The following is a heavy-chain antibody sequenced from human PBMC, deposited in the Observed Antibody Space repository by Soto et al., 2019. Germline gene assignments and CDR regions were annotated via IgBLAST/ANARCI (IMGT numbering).Heavy chain of an antibody. V-gene: IGHV1-18*04. CDR3: ARGPVLLWFGEMENYFDY. D-gene: IGHD3-10*01. J-gene: IGHJ4*02. Sequence: QVQLVQSGAEVKKPGASVKVSCKASGYTFTSYGISWVRQAPGQGLEWMGWISAYNGNTNYAQKLQGRVTMTTDTSKSTAYMELRSLRSDDTAVYYCARGPVLLWFGEMENYFDYWGQGTLVTVSS. CDR2: ISAYNGNT. CDR1: GYTFTSYG.